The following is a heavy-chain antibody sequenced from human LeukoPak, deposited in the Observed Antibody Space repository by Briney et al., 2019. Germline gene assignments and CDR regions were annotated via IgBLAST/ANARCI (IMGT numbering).Heavy chain of an antibody. D-gene: IGHD3-22*01. CDR2: IYTSGST. V-gene: IGHV4-4*07. CDR3: ARVENYYDSSGYKYNWFDP. CDR1: GGSISSYY. Sequence: PSETLSLTCTVSGGSISSYYWSWIRQPAGKGLEWIGRIYTSGSTNYNPSLKSRVTMSVDTSKNQFSLKLSSVTAADTAVYYCARVENYYDSSGYKYNWFDPWGQGTLVAVSS. J-gene: IGHJ5*02.